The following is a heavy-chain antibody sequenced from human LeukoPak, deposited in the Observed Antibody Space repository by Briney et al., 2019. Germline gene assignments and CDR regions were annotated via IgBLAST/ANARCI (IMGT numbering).Heavy chain of an antibody. CDR2: ISGSGGST. V-gene: IGHV3-23*01. D-gene: IGHD6-13*01. J-gene: IGHJ5*02. CDR1: GFTFSSYA. Sequence: GGSLRLSCAASGFTFSSYAMSWVRQAPGKGLEWVSAISGSGGSTYYADSVKGRFTISRDNYKNTLYLQMDSLRAEDTAVYYCAGSLAAAGTRGWLDPWAREPWSPSPQ. CDR3: AGSLAAAGTRGWLDP.